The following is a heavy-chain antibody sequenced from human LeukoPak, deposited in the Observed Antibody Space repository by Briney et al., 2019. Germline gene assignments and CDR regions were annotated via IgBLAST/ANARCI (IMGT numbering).Heavy chain of an antibody. CDR3: AREGYYDTSGASRAFDI. V-gene: IGHV3-66*02. D-gene: IGHD3-22*01. Sequence: PGGSLRLSCAASGFTFSTYAMSWVRQAPGKGLEWVSLFYSDDDTHYPDSVKGRFTISRDNSKNTLYLQMNSLRVEDTAVYYCAREGYYDTSGASRAFDIWGQGTMVTVSS. CDR2: FYSDDDT. CDR1: GFTFSTYA. J-gene: IGHJ3*02.